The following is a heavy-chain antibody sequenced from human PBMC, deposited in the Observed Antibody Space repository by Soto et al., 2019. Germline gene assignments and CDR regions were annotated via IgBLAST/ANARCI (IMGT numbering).Heavy chain of an antibody. CDR2: IWYDGSNK. D-gene: IGHD6-13*01. V-gene: IGHV3-33*01. Sequence: QVQLVESGGGVVQPGRSLRLSCAASGFTFSSYGMHWVRQAPGKGLEWVAVIWYDGSNKYYADSVKGRFTISRDNSKNTLYLQMNSLRAEDTAVYYCARPRQDLSSSWPHAFDIWGQGTMVTVSS. CDR1: GFTFSSYG. J-gene: IGHJ3*02. CDR3: ARPRQDLSSSWPHAFDI.